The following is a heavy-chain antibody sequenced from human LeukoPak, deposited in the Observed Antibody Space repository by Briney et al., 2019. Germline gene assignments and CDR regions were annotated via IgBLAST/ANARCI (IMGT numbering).Heavy chain of an antibody. Sequence: GGSLRLSCAASGFTFSSYWMSWVRQAPGKGLEWVANIKQDGSEKYYVDSVKGRFTISRDNAKNSLYLQMNSLRAEDTAVYYCARDNYDFWSGYYMVYWGQGTLVTVSS. CDR3: ARDNYDFWSGYYMVY. CDR1: GFTFSSYW. V-gene: IGHV3-7*01. CDR2: IKQDGSEK. J-gene: IGHJ4*02. D-gene: IGHD3-3*01.